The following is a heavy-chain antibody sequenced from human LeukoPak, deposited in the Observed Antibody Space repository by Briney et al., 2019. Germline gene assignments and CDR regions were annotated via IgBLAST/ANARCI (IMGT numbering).Heavy chain of an antibody. CDR2: IYYSGST. V-gene: IGHV4-31*03. D-gene: IGHD5-18*01. CDR3: AREGYSYGCYGMDV. Sequence: SETLSLTCTVSGGSISSGGYYWSWIRQHPGKGLEWIGYIYYSGSTYYNPSLKSRVTISVDTSKNQFSLKLSSVTAADTAVYYCAREGYSYGCYGMDVWGQGTTVTVSS. CDR1: GGSISSGGYY. J-gene: IGHJ6*02.